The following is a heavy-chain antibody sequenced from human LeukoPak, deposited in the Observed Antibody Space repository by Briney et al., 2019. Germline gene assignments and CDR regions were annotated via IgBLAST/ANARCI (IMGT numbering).Heavy chain of an antibody. CDR3: ARAIGSSWGKVDY. CDR1: GVIFSNYW. D-gene: IGHD6-13*01. V-gene: IGHV3-74*01. J-gene: IGHJ4*02. Sequence: PGGSLRLSCAASGVIFSNYWMHWVRQAPGKGLVWVSRINRDGSSTSYADSVKGRFTISRDNAKNTVYLEMNSLRSEDTAVYYCARAIGSSWGKVDYWGQGTLVTVSS. CDR2: INRDGSST.